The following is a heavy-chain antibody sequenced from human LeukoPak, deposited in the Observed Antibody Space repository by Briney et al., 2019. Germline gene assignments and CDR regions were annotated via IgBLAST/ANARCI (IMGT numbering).Heavy chain of an antibody. CDR3: AKLRMAGAEYFQH. CDR2: IKQDGSEK. D-gene: IGHD6-19*01. J-gene: IGHJ1*01. V-gene: IGHV3-7*03. CDR1: GFTFSSYW. Sequence: GGSLRLSCAASGFTFSSYWMSWVRQAPGKGLEWVANIKQDGSEKYYVDSVKGRFTISRDNAKNSLYLQMNSLRAEDTAVYYCAKLRMAGAEYFQHWGQGTLVTVSS.